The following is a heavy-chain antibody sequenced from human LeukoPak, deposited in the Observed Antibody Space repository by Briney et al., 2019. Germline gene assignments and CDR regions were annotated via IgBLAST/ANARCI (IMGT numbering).Heavy chain of an antibody. D-gene: IGHD3-22*01. V-gene: IGHV4-59*08. Sequence: SETLSLTCTASGGSISSYYWSWIRQPPGKGLEWIGYIYNSGSTNYNPSLKSRVTISVDTSKNQFSLKLSSVTAADTAVYYCARHVDYYDSSGYNWYAFDIWGQGTMVTVSS. CDR1: GGSISSYY. CDR2: IYNSGST. J-gene: IGHJ3*02. CDR3: ARHVDYYDSSGYNWYAFDI.